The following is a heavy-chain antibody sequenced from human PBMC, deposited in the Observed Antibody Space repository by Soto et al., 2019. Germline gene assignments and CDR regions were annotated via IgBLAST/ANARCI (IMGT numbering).Heavy chain of an antibody. J-gene: IGHJ4*02. CDR2: ISYDGSIE. V-gene: IGHV3-30*03. CDR1: GFTFSNYG. Sequence: TGGSLRLSCAASGFTFSNYGMHWVRQAPGKGLDWVAVISYDGSIEYYSESVKGRFTMSRDNSEYTVYLQMNSLGTEDTDVYFCGRDWVWFGAHPIDNWGQGTLVTVSS. D-gene: IGHD3-10*01. CDR3: GRDWVWFGAHPIDN.